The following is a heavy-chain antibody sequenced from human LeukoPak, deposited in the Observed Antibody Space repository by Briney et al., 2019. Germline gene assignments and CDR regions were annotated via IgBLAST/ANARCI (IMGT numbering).Heavy chain of an antibody. J-gene: IGHJ4*02. CDR1: GFTFSSYG. Sequence: PGRSLRLSCAASGFTFSSYGMHWVRQAPGKGLEWVAVISYDGSNKYYADSVKGRFTISRDNSKNTLYLQMNSLRAEDTAVYYCAKDGIWFGESSGYFDYWGQGTLVTVSS. D-gene: IGHD3-10*01. CDR3: AKDGIWFGESSGYFDY. CDR2: ISYDGSNK. V-gene: IGHV3-30*18.